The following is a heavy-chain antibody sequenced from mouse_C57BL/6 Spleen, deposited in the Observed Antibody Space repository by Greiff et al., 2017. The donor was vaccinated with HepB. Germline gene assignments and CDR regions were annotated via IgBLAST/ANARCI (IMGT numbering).Heavy chain of an antibody. J-gene: IGHJ4*01. V-gene: IGHV1-82*01. Sequence: VQLQQSGPELVKPGASVKISCKASGYAFSSSWMNWVKQRPGKGLEWIGRIYPGDGDTNYNGKLKGKATLTADKSSSTAYMQLSSLTSEDSAVYFCASSGSGYVGYAMDYWGQGTSVTVSS. CDR2: IYPGDGDT. D-gene: IGHD3-2*02. CDR1: GYAFSSSW. CDR3: ASSGSGYVGYAMDY.